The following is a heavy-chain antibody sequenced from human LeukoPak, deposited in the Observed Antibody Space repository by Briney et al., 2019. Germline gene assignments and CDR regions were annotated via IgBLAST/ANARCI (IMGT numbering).Heavy chain of an antibody. CDR1: GGSIRSSYYY. J-gene: IGHJ4*02. V-gene: IGHV4-31*03. CDR3: ARGDDFWSGYYPY. D-gene: IGHD3-3*01. CDR2: IYYSGST. Sequence: SETLSLTCTVSGGSIRSSYYYWGWIRQHPGKGLEWIGYIYYSGSTYYNPSLKSRVTISVDTSKNQFSLKLSSVTAADTAVYYCARGDDFWSGYYPYWGQGTLVTVSS.